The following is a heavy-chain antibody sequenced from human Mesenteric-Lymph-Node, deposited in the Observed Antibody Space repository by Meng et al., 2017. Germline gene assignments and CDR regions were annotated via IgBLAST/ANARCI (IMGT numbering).Heavy chain of an antibody. V-gene: IGHV4-4*02. D-gene: IGHD5-24*01. Sequence: QVRRQVSGPGLVKPSGTRSLTCVVSGGSISSSYWWTWVRQSPGKGLEWIGEMYHSGTTNYNPSLKSRVTISMGKSNNQLSLKLNSVTAADTAVYYCATQESRDGHNPYWGQGTLVTVSS. CDR3: ATQESRDGHNPY. CDR1: GGSISSSYW. J-gene: IGHJ4*02. CDR2: MYHSGTT.